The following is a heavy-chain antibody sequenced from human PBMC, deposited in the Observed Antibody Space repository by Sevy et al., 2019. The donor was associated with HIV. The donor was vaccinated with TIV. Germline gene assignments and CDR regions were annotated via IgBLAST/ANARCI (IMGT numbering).Heavy chain of an antibody. CDR3: ASSPNYYDGSGYYYWGNAFDI. CDR1: GGSVSSGSYY. V-gene: IGHV4-61*01. D-gene: IGHD3-22*01. CDR2: IYYSGST. Sequence: SETLSLTCTVSGGSVSSGSYYWSWIRQPPGKGLEWIGYIYYSGSTNYNPSLKSRVTISVDTSKNQFSLKLGSVTAAETAVYYCASSPNYYDGSGYYYWGNAFDIWGQGTMVTVSS. J-gene: IGHJ3*02.